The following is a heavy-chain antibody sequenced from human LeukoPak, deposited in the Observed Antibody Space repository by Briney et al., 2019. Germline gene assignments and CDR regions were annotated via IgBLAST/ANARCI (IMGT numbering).Heavy chain of an antibody. CDR2: INPNSGGT. Sequence: ASVKVSCKASGYTLTAYYIYWVRQAPGQGLEWMGRINPNSGGTDYAQNFQGRVTMTRDTSISTAYMELSRLRSDNTAVYYCARGYCSGGTCYLVENWLDPWGQGTLVTVSS. CDR1: GYTLTAYY. CDR3: ARGYCSGGTCYLVENWLDP. J-gene: IGHJ5*02. V-gene: IGHV1-2*06. D-gene: IGHD2-15*01.